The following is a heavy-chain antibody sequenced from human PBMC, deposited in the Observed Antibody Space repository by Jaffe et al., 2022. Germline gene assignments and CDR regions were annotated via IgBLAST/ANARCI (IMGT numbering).Heavy chain of an antibody. Sequence: EVQLVESGGGLVKPGGSLRLSCAASGFTFSNAWMSWVRQAPGKGLEWVGRIKSKTDGGTTDYAAPVKGRFTISRDDSKNTLYLQMNSLKTEDTAVYYCTTDWLDFWIASSVVFDYWGQGTLVTVSS. D-gene: IGHD3-3*01. CDR3: TTDWLDFWIASSVVFDY. CDR2: IKSKTDGGTT. J-gene: IGHJ4*02. CDR1: GFTFSNAW. V-gene: IGHV3-15*01.